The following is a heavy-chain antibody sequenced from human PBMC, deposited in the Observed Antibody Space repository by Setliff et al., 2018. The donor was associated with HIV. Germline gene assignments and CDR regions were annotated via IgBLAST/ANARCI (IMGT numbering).Heavy chain of an antibody. V-gene: IGHV5-10-1*01. CDR3: ARGGVIDSQTNFFDF. CDR1: GYMFASYW. Sequence: GESLKISCKGSGYMFASYWINWVRQMPGKGLEWVGRIDPSDSYTNYSPSFQGHVTISADESISTAYLQWSSLKASDNAMYYCARGGVIDSQTNFFDFWGQGTLVTVSS. J-gene: IGHJ4*02. CDR2: IDPSDSYT. D-gene: IGHD2-21*01.